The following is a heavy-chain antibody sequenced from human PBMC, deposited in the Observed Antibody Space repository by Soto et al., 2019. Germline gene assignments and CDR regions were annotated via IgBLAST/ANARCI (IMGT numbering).Heavy chain of an antibody. CDR2: IWYDGSNK. V-gene: IGHV3-33*01. CDR3: ARDLCTSCYLLSD. D-gene: IGHD2-2*01. J-gene: IGHJ4*02. CDR1: GFTFSSYG. Sequence: QVQLVESGGGVVQPGRSLRLSCAASGFTFSSYGMHWVRQAPGKGLEWVAVIWYDGSNKYYADSVKGRFTISRDNSKNTLYLQMNSLRAEDTAVYYCARDLCTSCYLLSDWGQGTLVNVSS.